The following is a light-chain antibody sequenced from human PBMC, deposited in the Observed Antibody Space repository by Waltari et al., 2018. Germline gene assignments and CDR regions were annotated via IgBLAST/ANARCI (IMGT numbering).Light chain of an antibody. CDR1: QRISTN. J-gene: IGKJ2*01. Sequence: IVMTQSPATLSVSPGERATLSCSASQRISTNLAWFQEKPGQAPRLPIYGASTRATGVPARFSGSGSGTYFTLVISSLRSEDFAVYYCQHYDKWLRYSFGQGTKVEIK. CDR3: QHYDKWLRYS. CDR2: GAS. V-gene: IGKV3-15*01.